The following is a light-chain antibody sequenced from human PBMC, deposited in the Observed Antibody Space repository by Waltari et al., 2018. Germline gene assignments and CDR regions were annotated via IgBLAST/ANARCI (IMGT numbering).Light chain of an antibody. Sequence: QSALTQPASVSGSPGQSITLSCTGTSSDVGGYHYVSWYQQHPGKAPKLMIYEVSNRPSGVSNRFSGSKSGNTASLTISGLQAEDEADYYCSSYTSSSTLDVVFGGGTKLTVL. J-gene: IGLJ2*01. V-gene: IGLV2-14*01. CDR1: SSDVGGYHY. CDR2: EVS. CDR3: SSYTSSSTLDVV.